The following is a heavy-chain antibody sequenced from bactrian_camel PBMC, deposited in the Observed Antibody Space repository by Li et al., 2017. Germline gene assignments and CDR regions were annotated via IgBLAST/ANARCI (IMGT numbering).Heavy chain of an antibody. D-gene: IGHD6*01. V-gene: IGHV3S31*01. CDR1: GFTFSRVA. Sequence: DVQLVESGGGLVQPGGSLRLSCAASGFTFSRVAMNWVRQAPGKGLEWVSGISSLGGSSYYADSVQGRFTISRDNAKNTLFLQLNSLKTEDTAMYYCARRVYGGNWYSYNDWGQGTQVTVS. J-gene: IGHJ4*01. CDR3: ARRVYGGNWYSYND. CDR2: ISSLGGSS.